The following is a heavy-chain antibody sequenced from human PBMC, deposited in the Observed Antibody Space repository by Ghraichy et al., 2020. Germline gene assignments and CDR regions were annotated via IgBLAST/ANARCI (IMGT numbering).Heavy chain of an antibody. D-gene: IGHD1-7*01. CDR3: AKDPQHWNYVA. CDR1: GFTFSSYA. J-gene: IGHJ5*02. V-gene: IGHV3-23*01. Sequence: GGSLRLSCAASGFTFSSYAMSWVRQAPGKGLEWVSAISGSSGSTYYADSVKGRFTISRDNSKNTLYLQMNSLRAEDTAVYYCAKDPQHWNYVAWGQGTLVTVSS. CDR2: ISGSSGST.